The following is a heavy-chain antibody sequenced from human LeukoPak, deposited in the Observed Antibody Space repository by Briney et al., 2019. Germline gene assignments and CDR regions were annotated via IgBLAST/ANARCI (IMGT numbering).Heavy chain of an antibody. J-gene: IGHJ3*02. CDR2: IRSKVYGGTT. CDR3: TRFTIVGVVDAFDI. V-gene: IGHV3-49*04. CDR1: GFTFGDYA. Sequence: GVSLRLSCTASGFTFGDYAMSWVRQTPGKGLEWVGFIRSKVYGGTTEYAASVKVRFTISRDDSKSIAYLQMTSLKTEDAGVYYCTRFTIVGVVDAFDIWGQGTMVTVSS. D-gene: IGHD3-3*01.